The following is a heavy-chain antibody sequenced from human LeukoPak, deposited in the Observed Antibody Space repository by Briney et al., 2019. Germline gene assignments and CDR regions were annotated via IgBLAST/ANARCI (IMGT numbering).Heavy chain of an antibody. D-gene: IGHD3-10*01. Sequence: GGSLRLSCAASGFTLSNYAMSWVRQAPGKGLEWVSTISGSGGSTYYADSVKGRFTISRDNSKNTLYLQMNSLRADDTAVYYCARGPYGSGSYRFDYWGQGTLVTVSS. CDR2: ISGSGGST. CDR1: GFTLSNYA. J-gene: IGHJ4*02. V-gene: IGHV3-23*01. CDR3: ARGPYGSGSYRFDY.